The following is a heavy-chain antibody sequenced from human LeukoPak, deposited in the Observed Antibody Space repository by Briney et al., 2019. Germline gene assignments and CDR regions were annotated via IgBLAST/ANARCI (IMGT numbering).Heavy chain of an antibody. Sequence: GGSLRLSCAASGFTFSSYSMNWVRQAPGKGLEWVSSISSSSSYIYYADSVRGRFSISRDNAKNTLYLQMNSLRAEDTAVYYCARGLSGYASSLGYWGQGTLVTVSA. D-gene: IGHD6-6*01. V-gene: IGHV3-21*01. CDR2: ISSSSSYI. CDR1: GFTFSSYS. CDR3: ARGLSGYASSLGY. J-gene: IGHJ4*02.